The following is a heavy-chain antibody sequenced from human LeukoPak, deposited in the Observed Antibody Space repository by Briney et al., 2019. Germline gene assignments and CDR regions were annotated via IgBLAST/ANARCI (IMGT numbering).Heavy chain of an antibody. J-gene: IGHJ3*02. CDR1: GFTFSSYA. D-gene: IGHD3-22*01. Sequence: QTGGSLRLSCAASGFTFSSYAMSWVRQAPGKGLEWVSAISGSGGSTYYADSVKGRFTISRDNSKNTLYLQMNSLRAEDTAVYYCAKADSSLPDAFDIWGQGTMVTVSS. CDR2: ISGSGGST. CDR3: AKADSSLPDAFDI. V-gene: IGHV3-23*01.